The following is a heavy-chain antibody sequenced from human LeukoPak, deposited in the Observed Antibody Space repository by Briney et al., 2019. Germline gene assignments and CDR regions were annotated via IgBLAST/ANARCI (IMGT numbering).Heavy chain of an antibody. J-gene: IGHJ4*02. CDR3: ASRAYDFWSGYPGVYFDY. CDR2: IISIFGTA. D-gene: IGHD3-3*01. V-gene: IGHV1-69*05. Sequence: ASVKVSCKASGGTFSSYAISWVRQAPGQGLEWMGGIISIFGTANYAQKFQGRVTITTDESTSTAYMELSSLRSEDTAVYYCASRAYDFWSGYPGVYFDYWGQGTLVTVSS. CDR1: GGTFSSYA.